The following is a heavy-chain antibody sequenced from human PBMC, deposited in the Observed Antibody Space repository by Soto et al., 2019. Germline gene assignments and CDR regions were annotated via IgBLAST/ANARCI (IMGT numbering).Heavy chain of an antibody. V-gene: IGHV4-30-4*01. Sequence: QVQLQESGPGLVKPSQTLSLTCTVSGGSISSGDYYWSWIRQPPGKGLEWIGYIYYSGSTYYNPSLQSRVTISVDTSKNQFSLKLSSVTAADTAVYYCASLIAAAKTYVLFDYWGQGTLVTVSS. CDR1: GGSISSGDYY. CDR3: ASLIAAAKTYVLFDY. CDR2: IYYSGST. J-gene: IGHJ4*02. D-gene: IGHD6-13*01.